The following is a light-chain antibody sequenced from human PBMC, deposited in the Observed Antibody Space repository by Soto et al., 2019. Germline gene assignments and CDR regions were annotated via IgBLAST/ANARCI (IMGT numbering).Light chain of an antibody. J-gene: IGLJ3*02. CDR3: VLYMGSGIWV. Sequence: QTVVTQEASLSVSPGTTVTLTCGLSSGSVSANYYPSWYQQTPGQAPRTLISNTNTRSSGVPDRFSGSILGNKAALTITGAQADDESDYYCVLYMGSGIWVFGGGTKVTVL. CDR2: NTN. V-gene: IGLV8-61*01. CDR1: SGSVSANYY.